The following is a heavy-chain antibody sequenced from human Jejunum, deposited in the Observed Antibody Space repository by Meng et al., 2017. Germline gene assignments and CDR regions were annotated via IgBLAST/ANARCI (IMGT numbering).Heavy chain of an antibody. CDR1: GASLSESNL. CDR2: FTRGGTT. CDR3: ARHEVDFDN. Sequence: QWKEAGPGLVQPSVTLSVTCAVSGASLSESNLWSWVRQPLGKALEWIGEFTRGGTTNYNPSLKSRVTISADTSKNQFSLTLSSVSAADTAVYYCARHEVDFDNWGQGTLVTVSS. D-gene: IGHD1-26*01. V-gene: IGHV4-4*02. J-gene: IGHJ4*02.